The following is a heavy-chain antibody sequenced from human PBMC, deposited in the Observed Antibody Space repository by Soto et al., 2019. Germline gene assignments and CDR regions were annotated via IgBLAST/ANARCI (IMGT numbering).Heavy chain of an antibody. V-gene: IGHV4-39*01. Sequence: PSETLSLTCTVSGGSISSSSYYWGWIRQPPGKGLEWIGSIYYSGSTYYNPSPKSRVTISVDTSKNQFSLKLSSVTAADTAVYYCAIPDCSSTSCPPGDVWGQGTTVTVSS. D-gene: IGHD2-2*01. J-gene: IGHJ6*02. CDR1: GGSISSSSYY. CDR2: IYYSGST. CDR3: AIPDCSSTSCPPGDV.